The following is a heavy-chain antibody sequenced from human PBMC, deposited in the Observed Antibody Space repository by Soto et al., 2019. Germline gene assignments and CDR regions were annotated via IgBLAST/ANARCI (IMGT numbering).Heavy chain of an antibody. CDR3: ARAGSGWSDDAFDI. J-gene: IGHJ3*02. V-gene: IGHV1-8*01. Sequence: QVPLVQSGAEVKKPGASVKVSCKASGYTFSSYDINWVRQATGQGLEWMGWMNPNSGNTAYAQKFQGRVTMARDTSITTAYMELSSLRSEDTAVYYCARAGSGWSDDAFDIWGQGTMVTVSS. D-gene: IGHD6-19*01. CDR1: GYTFSSYD. CDR2: MNPNSGNT.